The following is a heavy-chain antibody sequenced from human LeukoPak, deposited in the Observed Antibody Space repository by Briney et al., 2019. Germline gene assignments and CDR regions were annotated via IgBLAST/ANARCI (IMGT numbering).Heavy chain of an antibody. CDR2: IGTAGDT. CDR3: ARVAKERVGGVYYFDF. Sequence: GGSLRLSCAASGFTFSDYDMHWVRQATGKGLEWVSAIGTAGDTYYTGSVKGRFTISRENAKNSLYLQMNSLRAGDTAVYYCARVAKERVGGVYYFDFWGQGTRDTVFS. J-gene: IGHJ4*02. D-gene: IGHD1-1*01. V-gene: IGHV3-13*01. CDR1: GFTFSDYD.